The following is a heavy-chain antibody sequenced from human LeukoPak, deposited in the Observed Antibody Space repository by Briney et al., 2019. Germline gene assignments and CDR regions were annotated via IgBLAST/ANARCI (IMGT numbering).Heavy chain of an antibody. Sequence: PSETLSLTCTVSGGSISSNYYWGWIRPPPGKGLEWIGSIYSSGSTSYSPSLKSRVTISVDTSKNQFSLKLTSVTAAATAVYYCARNQSTSRETYFDYWGQGTLVTVSS. CDR3: ARNQSTSRETYFDY. CDR2: IYSSGST. CDR1: GGSISSNYY. D-gene: IGHD1-26*01. J-gene: IGHJ4*02. V-gene: IGHV4-39*01.